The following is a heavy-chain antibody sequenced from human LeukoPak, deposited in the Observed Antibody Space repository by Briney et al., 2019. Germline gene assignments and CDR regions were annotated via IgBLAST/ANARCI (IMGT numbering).Heavy chain of an antibody. D-gene: IGHD3-10*01. Sequence: GESLKVSCKASGYTFNSYDINWVRQATGQGLEWMGWMNPNTGNTGYGERFQGRVTMTRDNSISTAYMELNSLTSEDTAVYYCARGGAGTYYKRDGWFDPWGQGTVVTVSS. CDR2: MNPNTGNT. CDR1: GYTFNSYD. J-gene: IGHJ5*02. CDR3: ARGGAGTYYKRDGWFDP. V-gene: IGHV1-8*01.